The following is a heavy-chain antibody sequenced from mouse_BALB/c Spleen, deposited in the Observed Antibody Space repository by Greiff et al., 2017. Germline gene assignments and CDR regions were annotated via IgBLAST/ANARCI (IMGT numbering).Heavy chain of an antibody. CDR2: IYPGNVNT. CDR3: AREDYGNSPFAY. V-gene: IGHV1S56*01. D-gene: IGHD2-1*01. J-gene: IGHJ3*01. CDR1: GYTFTSYY. Sequence: VQLKESGPELVKPGASVRISCKASGYTFTSYYIHWVKQRPGQGLEWIGWIYPGNVNTKYNEKFKGKATLTADKSSSTAYMQLSSLTSEDSAVYFCAREDYGNSPFAYWGQGTLVTVSA.